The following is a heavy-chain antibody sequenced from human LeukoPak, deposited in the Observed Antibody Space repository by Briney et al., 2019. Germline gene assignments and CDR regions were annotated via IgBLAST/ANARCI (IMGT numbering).Heavy chain of an antibody. V-gene: IGHV4-39*07. Sequence: SETLSLTCTVSGGSISSSTYYWGWIRQPPEKGLEWIGSIYYSGSTYYNPSLKSRVTISVDTSKNQFSLKLSSVTAADTAVYYCARRSAIVVAYYYFDYWGQGTLVTVSS. CDR1: GGSISSSTYY. D-gene: IGHD3-22*01. CDR3: ARRSAIVVAYYYFDY. J-gene: IGHJ4*02. CDR2: IYYSGST.